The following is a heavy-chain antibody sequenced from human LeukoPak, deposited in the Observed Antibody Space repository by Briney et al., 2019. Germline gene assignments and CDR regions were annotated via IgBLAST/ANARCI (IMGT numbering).Heavy chain of an antibody. CDR2: ISSSSSTI. D-gene: IGHD3-16*01. Sequence: GGSLRLSCAASGFTFSSYSMNWARQAPGKGLEWVSYISSSSSTIYYADSVKGRFTVSRDNAKNSLYLQMNSLRAEDTAVYYCARGASYAPFDYWGQGTLVTVSS. J-gene: IGHJ4*02. CDR3: ARGASYAPFDY. V-gene: IGHV3-48*01. CDR1: GFTFSSYS.